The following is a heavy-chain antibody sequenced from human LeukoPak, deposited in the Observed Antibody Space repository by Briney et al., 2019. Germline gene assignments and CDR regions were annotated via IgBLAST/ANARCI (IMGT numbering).Heavy chain of an antibody. J-gene: IGHJ3*02. CDR2: ISSSSSYI. Sequence: PGGSLRLSCAASGFTFSSYSMNWVRQAPGKGLEWVSSISSSSSYIYYADSVKGRFTISRDNAKNSLYLQMNSLRAEDTAVYYCARSGYSNYEDAFDIWGQGTMVTVSS. D-gene: IGHD4-11*01. CDR1: GFTFSSYS. V-gene: IGHV3-21*01. CDR3: ARSGYSNYEDAFDI.